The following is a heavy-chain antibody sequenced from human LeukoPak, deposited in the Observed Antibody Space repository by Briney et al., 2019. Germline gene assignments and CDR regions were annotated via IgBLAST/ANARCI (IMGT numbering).Heavy chain of an antibody. D-gene: IGHD3-22*01. CDR2: IYYSGNT. V-gene: IGHV4-31*03. J-gene: IGHJ4*02. Sequence: SETLSLTCTVSGGSISSGGYYWSWIRQHPGKGLEWIGYIYYSGNTYYNPSLKSRVTISVDTSKNQFSLKLSSVTAADTAVYYCARGGWLLLLVFDYWGQGTLVTVSS. CDR1: GGSISSGGYY. CDR3: ARGGWLLLLVFDY.